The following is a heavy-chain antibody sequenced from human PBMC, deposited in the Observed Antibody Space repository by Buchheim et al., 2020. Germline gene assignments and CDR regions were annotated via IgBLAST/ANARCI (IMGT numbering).Heavy chain of an antibody. CDR3: VAPAKSGSFAPFDY. D-gene: IGHD1-26*01. CDR2: ILGLGGGS. CDR1: GFTLRSYA. V-gene: IGHV3-23*01. J-gene: IGHJ4*02. Sequence: EVQLLESGGGLVQPGGSLRLSCAASGFTLRSYAMSWVRQAPGKGLEWVSAILGLGGGSTYPDFVKGRFTISRDNSQNPLYLQMDTLRDDDAAVYYCVAPAKSGSFAPFDYWGQGTL.